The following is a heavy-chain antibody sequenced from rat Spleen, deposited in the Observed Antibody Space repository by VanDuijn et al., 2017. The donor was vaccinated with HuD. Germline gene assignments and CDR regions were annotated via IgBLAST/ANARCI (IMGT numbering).Heavy chain of an antibody. D-gene: IGHD1-9*01. V-gene: IGHV5-31*01. CDR1: GFTFSSYW. Sequence: EVQLVETGGGLVQPGRSLKLSCVASGFTFSSYWMYWIRQAPTKGLEWVASITNTGGSTYYPDSVKGRFTISRDNAKSTQYLQMNSLRSEDTATYYCTREGYYGYNYVRYFDYWGQGVMVTVSS. CDR3: TREGYYGYNYVRYFDY. J-gene: IGHJ2*01. CDR2: ITNTGGST.